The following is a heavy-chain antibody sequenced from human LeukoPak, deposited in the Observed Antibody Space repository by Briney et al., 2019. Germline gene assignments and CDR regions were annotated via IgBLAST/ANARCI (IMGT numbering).Heavy chain of an antibody. CDR1: GYSFTSYW. Sequence: GESLKISCKGSGYSFTSYWIGWVRQMPGKGLEWMGIIYPGDSDTRYSPSFQGQVTISADKSISTAYLQWSSLKASDTAMYYCARHRYYHILTGLIFDYWGQGTLVTVSS. D-gene: IGHD3-9*01. CDR3: ARHRYYHILTGLIFDY. V-gene: IGHV5-51*01. CDR2: IYPGDSDT. J-gene: IGHJ4*02.